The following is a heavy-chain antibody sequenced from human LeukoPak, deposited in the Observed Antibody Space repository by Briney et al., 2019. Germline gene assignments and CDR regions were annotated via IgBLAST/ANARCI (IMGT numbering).Heavy chain of an antibody. CDR2: ISYDGSNK. Sequence: GGSLRLSCAASGFTFSSYAMHWVRQAPGKGLEWVAVISYDGSNKYYADSVKGRFTTSRDNSKNTLYLQMNSLRAEDTAVYYCATALMTTNDYWGQGTLVTVSS. CDR1: GFTFSSYA. V-gene: IGHV3-30*04. J-gene: IGHJ4*02. D-gene: IGHD4-17*01. CDR3: ATALMTTNDY.